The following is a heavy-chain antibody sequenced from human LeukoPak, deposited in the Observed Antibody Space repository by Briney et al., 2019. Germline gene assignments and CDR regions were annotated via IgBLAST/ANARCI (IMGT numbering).Heavy chain of an antibody. CDR3: ASQYNWNEGGFDY. Sequence: SETLSLTCTVSGGSISNYYWSWIRQPPGKGLEWIGYIYYSGTTNYNPSLKSRVTISVDTSKSQFSLKLTSVTAADTAVYYCASQYNWNEGGFDYWGQGTLVTVSS. J-gene: IGHJ4*02. D-gene: IGHD1-1*01. CDR2: IYYSGTT. CDR1: GGSISNYY. V-gene: IGHV4-59*01.